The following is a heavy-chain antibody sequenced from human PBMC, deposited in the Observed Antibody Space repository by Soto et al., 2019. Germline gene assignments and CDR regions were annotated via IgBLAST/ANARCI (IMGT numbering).Heavy chain of an antibody. Sequence: QVQLVQSGAEVTKPGSSVKVSCKASGGTFSSYTVNWVRQAPGQGLEWMGRIIPILGKVNYAQKFQGRVTITADKSTSTDYMELSNLRSDDTAVYYCARDHCSGTSCYFPWGQGTRVTVS. CDR2: IIPILGKV. CDR3: ARDHCSGTSCYFP. CDR1: GGTFSSYT. D-gene: IGHD2-2*01. J-gene: IGHJ5*02. V-gene: IGHV1-69*08.